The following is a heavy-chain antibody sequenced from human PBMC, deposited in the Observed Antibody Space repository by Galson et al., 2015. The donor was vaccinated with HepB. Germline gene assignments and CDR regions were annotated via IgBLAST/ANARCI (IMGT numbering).Heavy chain of an antibody. D-gene: IGHD2-2*02. CDR1: GGSISRHY. CDR2: IYYSGST. Sequence: SETLPLTCTVPGGSISRHYWSRIRQPPGKGLEWIGYIYYSGSTNYNFSLKSRVTISVAKPKNQFSLTLRSVTAAEPAVYFCARIRSRVIVVEPPGIRCWYFDLWGRGALVTVSS. CDR3: ARIRSRVIVVEPPGIRCWYFDL. V-gene: IGHV4-59*11. J-gene: IGHJ2*01.